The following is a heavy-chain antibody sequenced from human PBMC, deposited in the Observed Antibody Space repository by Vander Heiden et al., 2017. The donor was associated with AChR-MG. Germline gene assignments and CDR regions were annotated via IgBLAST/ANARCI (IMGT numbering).Heavy chain of an antibody. V-gene: IGHV3-23*01. D-gene: IGHD6-13*01. CDR2: ISGSGGST. Sequence: EVQLLESGGGLVQPGGSLRLSCAASGFTFSSYAMIWVRQAPGKGLEWVSAISGSGGSTYYADYVKGRFNISRDNSKNTLYLQMNSLRAEDTAVYYCAKDQESGQQLVCLFDYWGQGTLVTVSS. CDR3: AKDQESGQQLVCLFDY. CDR1: GFTFSSYA. J-gene: IGHJ4*02.